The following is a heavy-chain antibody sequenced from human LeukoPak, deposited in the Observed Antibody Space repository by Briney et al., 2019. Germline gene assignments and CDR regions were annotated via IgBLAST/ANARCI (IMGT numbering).Heavy chain of an antibody. V-gene: IGHV1-46*01. CDR1: GYTFTSYY. D-gene: IGHD3-3*01. Sequence: ASVKVSCKASGYTFTSYYMHWVRQAPGQGLEWMGIINPSGGSTSYAQKFQGRVTTTRDTSTSTVYMELSSLRSEDTAVYYCAKAQYDFWSGYYYFDYWGQGTLVTVSS. CDR2: INPSGGST. CDR3: AKAQYDFWSGYYYFDY. J-gene: IGHJ4*02.